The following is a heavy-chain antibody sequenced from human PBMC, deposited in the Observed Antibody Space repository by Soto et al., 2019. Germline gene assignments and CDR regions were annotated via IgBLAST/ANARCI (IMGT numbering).Heavy chain of an antibody. J-gene: IGHJ5*02. CDR1: GFSLSTSGVG. CDR3: AHRPIDGFDP. CDR2: IYWDDDK. D-gene: IGHD3-16*02. Sequence: QITLKESGPALVKPTQTLTLTCSFSGFSLSTSGVGVGWIRQPPGKALEWLALIYWDDDKRYSPSLKSRLTITNDTSKNQVVLTMTNIDPVDTATYYCAHRPIDGFDPWGQGTLVTVSS. V-gene: IGHV2-5*02.